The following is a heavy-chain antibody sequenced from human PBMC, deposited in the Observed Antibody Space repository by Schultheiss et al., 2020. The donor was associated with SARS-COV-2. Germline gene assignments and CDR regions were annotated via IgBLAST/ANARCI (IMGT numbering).Heavy chain of an antibody. V-gene: IGHV3-11*06. CDR2: ISSSSSYT. Sequence: GGSLRLSCAASGFTFSDYYMSWIRQAPGKGLEWVSYISSSSSYTNYADSVKRRFTISRDNTKNSLYLQMNSPRAEDTAVYYCASDRIAVAPTLMDVWGQGTAVTVAS. D-gene: IGHD6-19*01. J-gene: IGHJ6*02. CDR1: GFTFSDYY. CDR3: ASDRIAVAPTLMDV.